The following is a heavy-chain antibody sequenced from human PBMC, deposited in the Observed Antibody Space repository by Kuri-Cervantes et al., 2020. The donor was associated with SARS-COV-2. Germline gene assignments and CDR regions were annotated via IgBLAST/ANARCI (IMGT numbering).Heavy chain of an antibody. CDR2: ISSSSSYI. Sequence: GGSLRLSCAASGFTFSSYSMNWVRQAPGKGLEWVSSISSSSSYIYYADSVKGRFTISRDNAKNSLYLQMNSLKTEDTAVYYCTTESDWSGGGYYYYGMDVWGQGTTVTVSS. V-gene: IGHV3-21*03. J-gene: IGHJ6*02. CDR1: GFTFSSYS. CDR3: TTESDWSGGGYYYYGMDV. D-gene: IGHD3-16*01.